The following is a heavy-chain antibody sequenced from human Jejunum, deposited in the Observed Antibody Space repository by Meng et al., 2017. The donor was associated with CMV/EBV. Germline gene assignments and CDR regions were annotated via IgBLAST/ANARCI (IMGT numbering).Heavy chain of an antibody. J-gene: IGHJ4*02. CDR3: AKDRAGDH. D-gene: IGHD3-10*01. Sequence: YLQRSVPGVVKPSETLSLTCSVSGASISSNDWSWIRQPPVKGLEWIGYIYYTGSTTYNPSLKSRATIAVDPSKSQVSLKLSSVTAADSAVYYCAKDRAGDHWGQGTLVTVAS. CDR2: IYYTGST. CDR1: GASISSND. V-gene: IGHV4-59*01.